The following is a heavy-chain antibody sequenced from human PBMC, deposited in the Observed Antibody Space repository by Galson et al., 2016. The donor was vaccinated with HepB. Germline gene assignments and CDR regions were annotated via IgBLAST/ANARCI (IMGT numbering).Heavy chain of an antibody. CDR3: AKPLSNDILRGSGFHV. V-gene: IGHV3-23*01. D-gene: IGHD3-22*01. Sequence: SLRLSCAASQFTFNMYSMAWVRQAPGKGLEWVSSINGTGTVIYYADSVRGRSTISRDNSKNMLYLHMSSLSPEDTAVCFCAKPLSNDILRGSGFHVWGRGTTVTVSS. J-gene: IGHJ6*02. CDR1: QFTFNMYS. CDR2: INGTGTVI.